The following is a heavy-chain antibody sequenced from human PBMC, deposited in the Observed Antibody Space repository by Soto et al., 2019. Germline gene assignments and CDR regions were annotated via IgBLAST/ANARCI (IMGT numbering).Heavy chain of an antibody. V-gene: IGHV4-34*01. CDR2: INHSGST. CDR3: ARGAVGDYYDSSGYYQYYYYYGMDV. J-gene: IGHJ6*02. CDR1: AGSFRGYY. D-gene: IGHD3-22*01. Sequence: PSETLSLTCAVYAGSFRGYYLRWIRQPPGKGLGWFGEINHSGSTNYNPSLKSRVTISVDTSKNQFSLKLSSVTAADTAVYYCARGAVGDYYDSSGYYQYYYYYGMDVWGQGT.